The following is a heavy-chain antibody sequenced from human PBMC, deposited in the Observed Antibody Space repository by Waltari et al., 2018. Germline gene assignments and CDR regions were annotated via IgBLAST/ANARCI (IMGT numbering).Heavy chain of an antibody. CDR1: EYTFTSSY. J-gene: IGHJ6*02. Sequence: QVQLVQSGAEVKKPGASENISCKTSEYTFTSSYLHWVRQAPGQGLEWMGIINPSGGSTIYAQKFQGRVTMTGDTSTSTVYMELSSLRSEDTAVYHCARDTGALWMDVWGQGTTVTVSS. CDR2: INPSGGST. CDR3: ARDTGALWMDV. D-gene: IGHD2-21*01. V-gene: IGHV1-46*01.